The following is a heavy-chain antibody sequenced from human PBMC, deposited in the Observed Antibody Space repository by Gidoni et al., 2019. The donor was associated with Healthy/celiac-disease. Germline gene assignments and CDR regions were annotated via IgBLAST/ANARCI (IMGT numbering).Heavy chain of an antibody. D-gene: IGHD3-10*01. V-gene: IGHV3-66*01. CDR3: ASLLYGYYFDY. CDR1: GFTVSSNY. Sequence: EVQLVESGGGLVQPGGSLRLSCAASGFTVSSNYMSWVRQAPGKGLECVSVIYSGGSTYYADSVKGRFTISRDNSKNTLYLQMNSLRAEDTAVYYCASLLYGYYFDYWGQGTLVTVSS. J-gene: IGHJ4*02. CDR2: IYSGGST.